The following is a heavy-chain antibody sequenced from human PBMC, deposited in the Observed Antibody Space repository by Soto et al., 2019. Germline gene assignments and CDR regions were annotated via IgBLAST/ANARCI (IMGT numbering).Heavy chain of an antibody. CDR2: INVGSGNT. CDR3: AAAVALDAFDI. J-gene: IGHJ3*02. Sequence: SVKVSCKASGYTFTSYAMHWVRQARGQRLEWIGWINVGSGNTNYAQKFQERVTITRDMSTSTAYMELSSLRSEDTAVYYCAAAVALDAFDIWGQGTMVTVSS. V-gene: IGHV1-58*02. D-gene: IGHD6-19*01. CDR1: GYTFTSYA.